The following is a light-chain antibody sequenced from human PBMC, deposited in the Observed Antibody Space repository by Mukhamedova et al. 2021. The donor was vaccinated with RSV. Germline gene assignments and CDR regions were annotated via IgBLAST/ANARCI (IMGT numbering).Light chain of an antibody. CDR2: DVT. J-gene: IGLJ3*02. V-gene: IGLV2-14*03. Sequence: IFDVTNRPSGVSNRFSGSKSGNTASLTISGLQAEDEADYYCSPYTSSSTSVVFCGGTKLTVL. CDR3: SPYTSSSTSVV.